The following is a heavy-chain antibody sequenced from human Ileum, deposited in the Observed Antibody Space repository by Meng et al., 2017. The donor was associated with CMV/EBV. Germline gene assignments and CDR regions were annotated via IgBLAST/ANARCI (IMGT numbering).Heavy chain of an antibody. Sequence: QVQLVESGGGVVQPGRSLRLSCAASGFTFSNYEMHWVRQAPGKGLEWVTLVVNDGNKKYYADSVKGRFTISRDNSAKMVYLEMNNLRPEDTAIYYCARDFDYWGQGTLVTVSS. CDR1: GFTFSNYE. CDR2: VVNDGNKK. V-gene: IGHV3-30-3*01. CDR3: ARDFDY. J-gene: IGHJ4*02.